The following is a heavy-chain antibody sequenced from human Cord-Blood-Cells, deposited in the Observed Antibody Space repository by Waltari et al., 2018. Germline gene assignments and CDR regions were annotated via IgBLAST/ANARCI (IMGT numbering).Heavy chain of an antibody. CDR1: GFTFSGSA. J-gene: IGHJ2*01. V-gene: IGHV3-73*01. Sequence: AASGFTFSGSAMHWVRQASGKGLEWVGRIRSEANSYATAYAASVKGRFTISRDDSKNTAYLQMNSLKTEDMAVYYCTSLGGRTGDWYFDLWGRGTLVTVSS. CDR3: TSLGGRTGDWYFDL. D-gene: IGHD7-27*01. CDR2: IRSEANSYAT.